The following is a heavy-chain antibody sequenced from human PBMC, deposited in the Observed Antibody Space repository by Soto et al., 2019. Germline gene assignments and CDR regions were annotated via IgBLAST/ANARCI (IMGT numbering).Heavy chain of an antibody. CDR2: ISGSGGST. V-gene: IGHV3-23*01. D-gene: IGHD4-17*01. CDR1: GFTFSSYA. Sequence: EVQLLESGGGLVQPGGSLRLSCAASGFTFSSYAMSWVRQAPGKGLEWVSAISGSGGSTYYADSVKGRFTISRDNSKNTLYLQMNSLRAEDTAVYYCASWIRGDNTIYYFDYWGQGTLVTVSS. J-gene: IGHJ4*02. CDR3: ASWIRGDNTIYYFDY.